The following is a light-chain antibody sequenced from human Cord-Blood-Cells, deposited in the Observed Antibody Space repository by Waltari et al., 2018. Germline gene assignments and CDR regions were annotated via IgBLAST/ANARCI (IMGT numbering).Light chain of an antibody. J-gene: IGLJ2*01. CDR3: SSYTSSSTLV. V-gene: IGLV2-14*01. CDR2: DVS. Sequence: QSALTQPASVSGSPGQSITISCTGTSSDAGGYNYVSWSQQHPGKAPKLVIYDVSNRPSGVSNRFSGSKSGNTASLTISGLQAEDEADYYCSSYTSSSTLVFGGGTKLTVL. CDR1: SSDAGGYNY.